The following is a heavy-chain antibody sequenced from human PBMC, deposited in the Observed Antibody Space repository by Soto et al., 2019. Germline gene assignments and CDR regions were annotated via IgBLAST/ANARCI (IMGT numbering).Heavy chain of an antibody. CDR3: AREYTAWPLAYGLDV. CDR2: ISSRSDI. D-gene: IGHD2-2*02. V-gene: IGHV3-21*01. J-gene: IGHJ6*02. CDR1: GFTFSTYS. Sequence: GGALRLSCVGSGFTFSTYSINWVRQAPGKGLEWVSSISSRSDIYYADSVKGRFTISRDNAKNSVSLQMNSLRAEDTAVYYCAREYTAWPLAYGLDVWGQGTTVTVSS.